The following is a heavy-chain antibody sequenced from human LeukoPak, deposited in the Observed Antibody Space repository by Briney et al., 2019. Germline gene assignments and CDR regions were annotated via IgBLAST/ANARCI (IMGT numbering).Heavy chain of an antibody. D-gene: IGHD6-19*01. CDR2: ITWNSGSI. Sequence: GRSLRLSCAVSGFTFDDYAMHWVRQAPGKGLEWVSGITWNSGSIDYTDSVKGRFTISRDNAKNSLYLQMNSLRAEDTALYYCAKDKGIAVAGTEFDYWGQGTLVTVSS. CDR1: GFTFDDYA. CDR3: AKDKGIAVAGTEFDY. V-gene: IGHV3-9*01. J-gene: IGHJ4*02.